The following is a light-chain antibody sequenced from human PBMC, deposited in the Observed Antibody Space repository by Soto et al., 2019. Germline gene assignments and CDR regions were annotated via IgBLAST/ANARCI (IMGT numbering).Light chain of an antibody. CDR2: DVS. J-gene: IGLJ1*01. CDR3: NSYTTSSTLV. CDR1: SSDVGTYKY. V-gene: IGLV2-14*03. Sequence: QSVLTQPASVSGSPGQSITLSFTGTSSDVGTYKYVSWYQQHPGKAPKLMIYDVSNRPSGVSNRFSGSKSGNTASLTISGLQAEYEADYYCNSYTTSSTLVFGTGTKLTVL.